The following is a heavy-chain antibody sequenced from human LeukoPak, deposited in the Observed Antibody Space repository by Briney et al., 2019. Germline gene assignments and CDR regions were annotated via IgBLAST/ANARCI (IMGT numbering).Heavy chain of an antibody. CDR1: GGSFSGYY. Sequence: SETLSLTCAVSGGSFSGYYWNWIRQSPGKGLEWIGEINHSGSTNYNPSLKSRVTISVDKSKNQFSLKLSSVTAADTAVYYCARIYYGDYDYWGQGTLVTVSS. V-gene: IGHV4-34*01. CDR2: INHSGST. J-gene: IGHJ4*02. CDR3: ARIYYGDYDY. D-gene: IGHD4-17*01.